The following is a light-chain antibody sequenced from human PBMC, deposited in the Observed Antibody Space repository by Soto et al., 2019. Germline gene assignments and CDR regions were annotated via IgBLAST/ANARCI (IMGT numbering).Light chain of an antibody. CDR1: QSFSNW. Sequence: DIQMTQSPSTLSASVGDRVSITCRASQSFSNWLAWYQQKPGKAPKLLIYDVSSLENGVPSRFSGSGSGTEFPLTISSLQPDDSAIYYCQQYNSYSYTFSQGTKLEI. J-gene: IGKJ2*01. V-gene: IGKV1-5*01. CDR3: QQYNSYSYT. CDR2: DVS.